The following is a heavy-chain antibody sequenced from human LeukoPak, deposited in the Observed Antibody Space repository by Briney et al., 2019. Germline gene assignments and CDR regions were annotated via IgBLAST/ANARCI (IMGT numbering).Heavy chain of an antibody. D-gene: IGHD3-22*01. V-gene: IGHV1-8*02. Sequence: ASVKVSCKASGYTFTSYDINWVRQAAGQGVEWMGWMNPNSGNTGYAQKFQGRVTMTRDMSTSTVYMELSSLRSEDTAVYYCASTGSYDSSGYTFDYWGQGTLVTVSS. CDR3: ASTGSYDSSGYTFDY. CDR2: MNPNSGNT. CDR1: GYTFTSYD. J-gene: IGHJ4*02.